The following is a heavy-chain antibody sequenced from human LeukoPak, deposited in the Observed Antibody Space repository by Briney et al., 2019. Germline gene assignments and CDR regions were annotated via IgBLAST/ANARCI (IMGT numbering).Heavy chain of an antibody. CDR2: INHSGNT. CDR1: GFTFNDYY. V-gene: IGHV4-34*01. Sequence: LRLSCAASGFTFNDYYMSWIRQTPGKGLEWIGEINHSGNTNYNPSLQSRVTISLDTSTNQFSLKLTSVTAADTAVYYCARGLSDVYWGQGTLVTVSS. CDR3: ARGLSDVY. J-gene: IGHJ4*02.